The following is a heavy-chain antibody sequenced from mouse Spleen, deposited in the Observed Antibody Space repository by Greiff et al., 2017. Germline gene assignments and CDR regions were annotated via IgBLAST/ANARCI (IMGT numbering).Heavy chain of an antibody. D-gene: IGHD4-1*01. V-gene: IGHV1-42*01. Sequence: VQLQQSGPELVKPGASVKISCKASGYSFTGYYMNWVKQSPEKSLEWIGEINPSTGGTTYNQKFKAKATLTVDKSSSTAYMQLKSLTSEDSAVYYCARNWFDYWGQGTTLTGSS. CDR3: ARNWFDY. CDR1: GYSFTGYY. CDR2: INPSTGGT. J-gene: IGHJ2*01.